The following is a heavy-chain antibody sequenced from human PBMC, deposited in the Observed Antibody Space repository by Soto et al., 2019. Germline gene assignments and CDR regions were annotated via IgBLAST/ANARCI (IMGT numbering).Heavy chain of an antibody. CDR3: ARAKIKASSSPGY. J-gene: IGHJ4*02. CDR1: GFTFSSYA. V-gene: IGHV3-30-3*01. CDR2: ISYDGSNK. D-gene: IGHD6-6*01. Sequence: GGSLRLSCAASGFTFSSYAMHWVRQAPGKGLEWVAVISYDGSNKYYADSVKGRFTISRDNSKNTLYLQMNSLRAEDTAVYYCARAKIKASSSPGYWGQGTLVTVSS.